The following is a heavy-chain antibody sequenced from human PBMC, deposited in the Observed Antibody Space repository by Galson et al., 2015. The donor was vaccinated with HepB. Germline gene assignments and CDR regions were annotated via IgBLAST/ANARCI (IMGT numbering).Heavy chain of an antibody. V-gene: IGHV3-30*03. CDR3: ARSDLLDQ. CDR1: GFIFSTYG. J-gene: IGHJ4*02. Sequence: SLRLSCAASGFIFSTYGMHWVRQAPGKGLEWVAVISSDGRDKYYADSVKGRFSISRDNSENTLYLQMNGLRAEDSAVYYCARSDLLDQWGQGTLATVSS. CDR2: ISSDGRDK. D-gene: IGHD3-10*01.